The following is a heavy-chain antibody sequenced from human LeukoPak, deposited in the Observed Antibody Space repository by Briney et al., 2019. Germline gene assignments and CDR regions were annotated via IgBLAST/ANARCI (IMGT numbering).Heavy chain of an antibody. J-gene: IGHJ4*02. CDR3: AKRNLGNIDY. D-gene: IGHD3-16*01. CDR1: GFTFSSYG. CDR2: ISYDGSNK. V-gene: IGHV3-30*18. Sequence: GGSLRLSCAASGFTFSSYGMHWVRQAPGKGLEWLAVISYDGSNKYYADSVKGRFTVSRDNSKNTLYLQMNSLRAEDTAVYYCAKRNLGNIDYWGQGTLVTVSS.